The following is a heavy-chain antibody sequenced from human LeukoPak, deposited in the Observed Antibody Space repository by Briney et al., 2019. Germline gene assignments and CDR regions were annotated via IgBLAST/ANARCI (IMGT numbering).Heavy chain of an antibody. CDR2: IGTAGDT. V-gene: IGHV3-13*01. CDR3: ARAPTQGWYFDL. Sequence: GGSLRLSCAASGCSFSIYDMHWVRQATGKGLEWVSAIGTAGDTYYPGSVKGRFTISREDAKNSLYLQMNSLRAGDTAVYYCARAPTQGWYFDLWGRGTLVTVSS. J-gene: IGHJ2*01. CDR1: GCSFSIYD.